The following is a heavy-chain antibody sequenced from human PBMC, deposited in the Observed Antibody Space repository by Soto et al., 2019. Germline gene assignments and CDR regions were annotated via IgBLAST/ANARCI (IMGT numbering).Heavy chain of an antibody. D-gene: IGHD3-10*01. V-gene: IGHV4-30-2*01. CDR2: IYHSGST. J-gene: IGHJ5*02. Sequence: SETLSLSSAACGDSISSGGYAGSWIRKPPGKGLEWIGYIYHSGSTYYNPSLKSRVTISVDRSKNQFSLKLSSVTAADTAVYYCARAALWFGELLPNWFDPWGQGTLVTVS. CDR1: GDSISSGGYA. CDR3: ARAALWFGELLPNWFDP.